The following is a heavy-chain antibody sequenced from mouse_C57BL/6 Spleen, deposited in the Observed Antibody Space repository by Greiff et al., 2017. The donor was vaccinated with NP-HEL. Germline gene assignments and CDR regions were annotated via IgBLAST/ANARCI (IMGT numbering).Heavy chain of an antibody. CDR1: GYTFTDYY. CDR3: ARSPYYYGSSPFAY. Sequence: EVQLQQSGPELVKPGASVKISCKASGYTFTDYYMNWVKQSHGKSLEWIGDINPNNGGTSYNQKFKGKATLTVDKSSSTAYMELRSLTSEDSAVYYCARSPYYYGSSPFAYWGQGTLVTVSA. CDR2: INPNNGGT. D-gene: IGHD1-1*01. J-gene: IGHJ3*01. V-gene: IGHV1-26*01.